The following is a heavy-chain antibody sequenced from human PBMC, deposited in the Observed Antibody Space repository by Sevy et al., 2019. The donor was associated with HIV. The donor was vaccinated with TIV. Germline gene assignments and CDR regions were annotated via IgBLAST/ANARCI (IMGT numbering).Heavy chain of an antibody. CDR1: GFTFSSYA. CDR3: ANGSNGDYELHYYFDY. V-gene: IGHV3-30-3*01. Sequence: GGSLRLSCAASGFTFSSYAMHWVRQAPGKGLEWVAVISYDGSNKYYADSVKGRFTISRDNSKNTLYLQMNSLRAEDTAVYYCANGSNGDYELHYYFDYWGQGTLVTVSS. CDR2: ISYDGSNK. J-gene: IGHJ4*02. D-gene: IGHD4-17*01.